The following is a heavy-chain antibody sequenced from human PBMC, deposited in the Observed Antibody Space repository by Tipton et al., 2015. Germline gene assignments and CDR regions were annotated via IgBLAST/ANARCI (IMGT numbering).Heavy chain of an antibody. V-gene: IGHV5-51*01. Sequence: QSGPEVKKPGESLKISCKGSGYSFTSYWIGWVRQMPGKGLEWMGIIYPGDSDTRYSPSFQGQVTISADKSISTAYLQWSSLKASDTAMYYCARGNPYYYESSGYFFYAMDVWGQGTTVTVSS. CDR1: GYSFTSYW. D-gene: IGHD3-22*01. CDR3: ARGNPYYYESSGYFFYAMDV. J-gene: IGHJ6*02. CDR2: IYPGDSDT.